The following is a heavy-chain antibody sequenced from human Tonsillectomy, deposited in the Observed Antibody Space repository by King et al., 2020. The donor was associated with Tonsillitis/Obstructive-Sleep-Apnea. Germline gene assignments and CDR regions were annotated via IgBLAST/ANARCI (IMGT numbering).Heavy chain of an antibody. V-gene: IGHV3-48*02. Sequence: VQLVESGGGLVQPGGSLRLSCAASGFTFRSYSCNVFRQAPGKGLGWVVYISSSRCAIYYADSVKGRFTISRDNAKNSLYLQMNSLRDEDTAVYYCARDRYYGIWGQGTMVTVSS. CDR3: ARDRYYGI. CDR2: ISSSRCAI. D-gene: IGHD3-10*01. J-gene: IGHJ3*02. CDR1: GFTFRSYS.